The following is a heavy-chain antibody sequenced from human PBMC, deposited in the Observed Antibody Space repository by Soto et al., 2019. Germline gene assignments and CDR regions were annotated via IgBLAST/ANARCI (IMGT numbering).Heavy chain of an antibody. V-gene: IGHV1-69*12. J-gene: IGHJ6*02. CDR2: IIPIFGKV. Sequence: QVQLLQSGAEVKKPGSSVRVSCEASGGTFRTYAISWVRQAPGQGLEWMGEIIPIFGKVNYAQKCQGRVTITADESTTMVYMELRSLTSEDKAVYYCAKGAVAGTPTSYYYYGMDVLGQGTTVTVS. CDR3: AKGAVAGTPTSYYYYGMDV. CDR1: GGTFRTYA. D-gene: IGHD6-19*01.